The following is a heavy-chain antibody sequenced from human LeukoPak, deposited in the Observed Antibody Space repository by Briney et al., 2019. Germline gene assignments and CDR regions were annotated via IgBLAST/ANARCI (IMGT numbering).Heavy chain of an antibody. V-gene: IGHV3-74*01. D-gene: IGHD3-3*01. CDR3: ARVGGVAGRAIDY. CDR2: INSDGSSI. CDR1: GFTFSRYW. Sequence: GRSLRLSCAASGFTFSRYWMHWVRQAPGKGLVWVSRINSDGSSISYADSVKGRFTISRDNAKSTLYLQMNSLRAEDTAVYYCARVGGVAGRAIDYWGQGTLVTVSS. J-gene: IGHJ4*02.